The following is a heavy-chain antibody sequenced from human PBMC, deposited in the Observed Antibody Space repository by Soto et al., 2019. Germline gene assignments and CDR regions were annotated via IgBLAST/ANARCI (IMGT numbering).Heavy chain of an antibody. V-gene: IGHV3-30-3*01. J-gene: IGHJ2*01. CDR1: GFTFSNYA. D-gene: IGHD5-12*01. CDR2: VSYDGTNQ. CDR3: ARDGATQTWMPWYCDL. Sequence: QVQLVESGGGVVQPGRSLRLSCAASGFTFSNYAMHWVRQTPGKGLEWVAIVSYDGTNQYYADSVKGRFTISRDNSENTLYLQMNSLRAEDTALYYCARDGATQTWMPWYCDLWGRGTLVTVSS.